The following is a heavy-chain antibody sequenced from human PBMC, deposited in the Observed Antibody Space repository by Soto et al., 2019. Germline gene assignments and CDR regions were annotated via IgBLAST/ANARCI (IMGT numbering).Heavy chain of an antibody. Sequence: PSETLSLTCTVSGGSISSYYWSWIRQPPGKGLEWIGYIYYSGSTNYNPSLKSRVTISVDTSKSQFSLKLSSVTAADTAVYYCARGQLWFFDYWGQGTLVTVSS. CDR2: IYYSGST. J-gene: IGHJ4*02. CDR1: GGSISSYY. CDR3: ARGQLWFFDY. V-gene: IGHV4-59*01. D-gene: IGHD5-18*01.